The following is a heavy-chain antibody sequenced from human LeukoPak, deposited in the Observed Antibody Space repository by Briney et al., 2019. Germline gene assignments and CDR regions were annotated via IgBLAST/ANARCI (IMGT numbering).Heavy chain of an antibody. Sequence: GGPLRLSCAASGFTFSRYEMNWVRQAPGKGREGVSYISSSGNTKYYADSVKGRFNISRDNAKNSLYLQMNSLRAEDTAVYYCARIGQNYDLDYWGQGTLVTVSS. D-gene: IGHD1-7*01. CDR1: GFTFSRYE. V-gene: IGHV3-48*03. J-gene: IGHJ4*02. CDR2: ISSSGNTK. CDR3: ARIGQNYDLDY.